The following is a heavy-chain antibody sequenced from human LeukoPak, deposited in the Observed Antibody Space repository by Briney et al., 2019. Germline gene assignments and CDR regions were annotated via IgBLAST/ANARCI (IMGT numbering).Heavy chain of an antibody. J-gene: IGHJ6*04. Sequence: ASVKVSCKASGGTFSSYAISWVRQAPGQGLEWMGGIIPIFGTANYAQKFQGRVTITADKSTSTAYMELSSLRSEDTAVYYCARAAGPRYCSGTSCRNDYYYGMDVWGKGTTVTVSS. CDR2: IIPIFGTA. CDR1: GGTFSSYA. V-gene: IGHV1-69*06. D-gene: IGHD2-2*01. CDR3: ARAAGPRYCSGTSCRNDYYYGMDV.